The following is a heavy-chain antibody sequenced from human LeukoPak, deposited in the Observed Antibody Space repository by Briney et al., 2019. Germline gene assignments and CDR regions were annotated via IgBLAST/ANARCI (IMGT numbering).Heavy chain of an antibody. J-gene: IGHJ4*02. CDR1: GFTFSSYA. V-gene: IGHV3-30-3*01. CDR2: ISYGGDDGSNI. Sequence: GGSLRLSCAASGFTFSSYAMHWVRQAPGKGLEWVAVISYGGDDGSNIYYTDSVEGRFTISRDNSKSTLFLQMHSLRAEDTAVYYCAREGPRQWEVFDYWGQGTLVTVSS. CDR3: AREGPRQWEVFDY. D-gene: IGHD1-26*01.